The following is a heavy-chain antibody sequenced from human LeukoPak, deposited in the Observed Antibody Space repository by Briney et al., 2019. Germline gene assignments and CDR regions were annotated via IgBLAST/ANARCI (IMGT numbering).Heavy chain of an antibody. D-gene: IGHD3-10*01. CDR2: ISGSGGST. V-gene: IGHV3-23*01. J-gene: IGHJ3*02. CDR3: AKSQALWFGESNDAFDI. CDR1: GFTFSSYW. Sequence: GGSLRLSCAASGFTFSSYWMSWVRQAPGKGLEWVSAISGSGGSTYYADSVKGRFTISRDNSKNTLYLQMNSLRAEDTAVYYCAKSQALWFGESNDAFDIWGQGTMVTVSS.